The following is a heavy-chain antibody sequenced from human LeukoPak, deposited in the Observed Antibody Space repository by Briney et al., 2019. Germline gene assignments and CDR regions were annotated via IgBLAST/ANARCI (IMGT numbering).Heavy chain of an antibody. CDR1: SGSISSGGYY. Sequence: SETLSLTCTVSSGSISSGGYYWSWIRQHPGKGLEWIGYIYYSGSTYYNPSLKSRVTISVDTSKNQFSLKLSSVTAADTAVYYCARVDSPREPHYMDVWGKGTTVTVSS. D-gene: IGHD1-14*01. CDR2: IYYSGST. V-gene: IGHV4-31*03. CDR3: ARVDSPREPHYMDV. J-gene: IGHJ6*03.